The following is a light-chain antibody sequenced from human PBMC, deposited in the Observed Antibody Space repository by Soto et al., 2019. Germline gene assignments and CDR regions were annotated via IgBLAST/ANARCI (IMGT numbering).Light chain of an antibody. CDR1: QGISSY. J-gene: IGKJ1*01. CDR3: QQYNSYSQP. V-gene: IGKV1-8*01. CDR2: AAS. Sequence: ANRSTQSSSRRSATKKTRVTIPCRASQGISSYLAWYQQKPGKAPKLLIYAASTLQSGVPSRFSGSGSGTEFTLTISCLQSEDFATYYCQQYNSYSQPFGQGAKVAI.